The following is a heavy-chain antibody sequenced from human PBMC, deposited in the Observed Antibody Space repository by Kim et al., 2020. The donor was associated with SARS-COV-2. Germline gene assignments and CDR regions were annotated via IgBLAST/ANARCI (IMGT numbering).Heavy chain of an antibody. CDR1: GFTFSSYA. CDR3: ARRIAVAGPGGTWFDP. D-gene: IGHD6-19*01. V-gene: IGHV3-30-3*01. J-gene: IGHJ5*02. CDR2: ISYDGSNK. Sequence: GGSLRLSCAASGFTFSSYAMHWVRQAPGKGLEWVAVISYDGSNKYYADSVKGRFTISRDNSKNTLYLQMNSLRAEDTAVYYCARRIAVAGPGGTWFDPWGQGTLVTVSS.